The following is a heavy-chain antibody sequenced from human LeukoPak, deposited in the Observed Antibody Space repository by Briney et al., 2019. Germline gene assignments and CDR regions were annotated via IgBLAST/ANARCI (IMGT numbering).Heavy chain of an antibody. D-gene: IGHD3-22*01. J-gene: IGHJ3*02. CDR2: ISAYSGNT. CDR1: GYTFTSYG. Sequence: VASVKVSCKASGYTFTSYGISWVRQAPGQGLEWMGWISAYSGNTSYAQKLQGRVTMTTNTSTSTAYMELSSLRSEDTAVYYCARDTRKQSSSGYYLMDAFDIWGQGTMVTVSS. V-gene: IGHV1-18*01. CDR3: ARDTRKQSSSGYYLMDAFDI.